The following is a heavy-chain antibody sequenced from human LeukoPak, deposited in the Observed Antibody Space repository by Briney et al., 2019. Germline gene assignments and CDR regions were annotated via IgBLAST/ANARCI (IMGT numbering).Heavy chain of an antibody. D-gene: IGHD1-26*01. V-gene: IGHV4-39*01. Sequence: SETLSLTCTVSGGSISSSSYYWGWIRQPPGKGLEWIGSIYYSGSTYYNPSLKSRVTISVDTSKNQFSLKLSSVTAADTAVYYCARHYGSYHFVPYWYFDLWGRGTLVTVSS. CDR3: ARHYGSYHFVPYWYFDL. CDR1: GGSISSSSYY. J-gene: IGHJ2*01. CDR2: IYYSGST.